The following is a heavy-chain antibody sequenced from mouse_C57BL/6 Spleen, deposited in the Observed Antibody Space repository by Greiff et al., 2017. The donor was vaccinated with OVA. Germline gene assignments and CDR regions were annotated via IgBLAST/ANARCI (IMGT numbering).Heavy chain of an antibody. Sequence: VQLQQSGPGLVAPSQSLSITCTVSGFSLTSYGVHWVRQPPGKGLEWLVVIWSDGSTTYNSALKSRLSISKDNSKSQVFLKMNSLQTDDTAMYYCARHRITTGGNYAMDYWVKEPQSPSPQ. CDR1: GFSLTSYG. V-gene: IGHV2-6-1*01. D-gene: IGHD1-1*01. CDR2: IWSDGST. J-gene: IGHJ4*01. CDR3: ARHRITTGGNYAMDY.